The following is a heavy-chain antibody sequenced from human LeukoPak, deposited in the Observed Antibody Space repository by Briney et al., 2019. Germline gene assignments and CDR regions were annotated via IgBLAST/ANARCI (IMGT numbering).Heavy chain of an antibody. CDR3: ATRLTSGWNGFDD. J-gene: IGHJ4*02. CDR2: IRQDGSEK. D-gene: IGHD6-19*01. CDR1: GFTFISDW. Sequence: GGSLRLSCAASGFTFISDWMTWVRQAPGKGLEWVASIRQDGSEKYYVDSVKGRFTISRDNAKNSLFLQMNSLRAEDTAVYYCATRLTSGWNGFDDWGQGTLVTVSS. V-gene: IGHV3-7*03.